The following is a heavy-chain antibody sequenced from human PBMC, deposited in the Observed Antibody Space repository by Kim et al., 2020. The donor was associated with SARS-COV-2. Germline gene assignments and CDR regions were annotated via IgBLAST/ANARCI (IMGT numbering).Heavy chain of an antibody. CDR1: GFTFSSYG. CDR2: ISYDGSNK. V-gene: IGHV3-30*18. CDR3: AKSHVDIVATDY. J-gene: IGHJ4*02. Sequence: GGSLRLSCAASGFTFSSYGMHWVRQAPGKGLEWVAVISYDGSNKYYADSVKGRFTISRDNSKNTLYLQMNSLRAEDTAVYYCAKSHVDIVATDYWGQGTL. D-gene: IGHD5-12*01.